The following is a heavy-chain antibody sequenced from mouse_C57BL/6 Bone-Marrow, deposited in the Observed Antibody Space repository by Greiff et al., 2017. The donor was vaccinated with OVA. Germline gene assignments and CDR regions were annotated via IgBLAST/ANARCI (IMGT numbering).Heavy chain of an antibody. J-gene: IGHJ2*01. Sequence: QVQLQQSGAELARPGASVKLSCKASGYTFTSYGISWVKQRTGQGLEWIGEIYPRSGNTYYNEKFKGKATLTAYKSSSTAYMELRSLTSEDSAVYFCARGIYDGYYVDYWGQGTTLTVSS. D-gene: IGHD2-3*01. CDR3: ARGIYDGYYVDY. V-gene: IGHV1-81*01. CDR1: GYTFTSYG. CDR2: IYPRSGNT.